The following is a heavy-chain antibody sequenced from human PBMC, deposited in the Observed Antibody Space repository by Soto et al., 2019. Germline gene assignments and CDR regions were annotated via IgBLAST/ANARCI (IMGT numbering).Heavy chain of an antibody. CDR1: GYIFEPYF. V-gene: IGHV3-11*01. CDR3: LRRSTFDYFYAFDV. D-gene: IGHD3-16*01. J-gene: IGHJ3*01. Sequence: PEGSLRLSCAAAGYIFEPYFLAWIRQAPGKGLQWVAYISPRSTVIEYADSVKCRFTISMDNAKNSLYLQMDSLRAEDSAVYYCLRRSTFDYFYAFDVSGQGTVVTVSS. CDR2: ISPRSTVI.